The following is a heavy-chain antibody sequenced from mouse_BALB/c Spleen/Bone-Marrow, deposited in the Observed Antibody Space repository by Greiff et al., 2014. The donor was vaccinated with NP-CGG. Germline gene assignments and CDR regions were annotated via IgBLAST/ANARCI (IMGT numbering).Heavy chain of an antibody. Sequence: QVQLQQSDAELVKPGASVKISCKASGYTFTDHAIHWVKQKPEQGLEWIGYISPGTGSIKYNEKFKDKVTLTADKSSSTAYMQLNSLTSEDSTAYFCNYYGNTFDYWGQGTTLTVSS. J-gene: IGHJ2*01. CDR1: GYTFTDHA. CDR2: ISPGTGSI. V-gene: IGHV1S53*02. CDR3: NYYGNTFDY. D-gene: IGHD1-1*01.